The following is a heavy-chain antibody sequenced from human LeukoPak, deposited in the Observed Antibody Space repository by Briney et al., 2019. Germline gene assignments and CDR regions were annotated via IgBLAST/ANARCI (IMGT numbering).Heavy chain of an antibody. J-gene: IGHJ4*02. D-gene: IGHD4-17*01. V-gene: IGHV3-20*04. Sequence: GGSLRLSXAASGFTFDDYGMSWVRQAPGKGLEWVSGINWNGGSTCYADSVKGRFTISRDNAKNSLYLQMNSLRAEDTALYYCARSDYGDRYFDYWGQGTLVTVSS. CDR3: ARSDYGDRYFDY. CDR1: GFTFDDYG. CDR2: INWNGGST.